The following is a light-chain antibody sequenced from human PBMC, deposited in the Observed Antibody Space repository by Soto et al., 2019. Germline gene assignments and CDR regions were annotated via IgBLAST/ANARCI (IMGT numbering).Light chain of an antibody. J-gene: IGKJ2*01. CDR2: AAS. Sequence: DIQMTQSPSSLSASVGDRVTITCRASQGISNYVAWYQQKPGKVPKILIYAASTLQSGVPSRFSGSGSGTAFTLTISSLQHEDVATYDCQQYNSAPRTFGQGTNLEIK. CDR1: QGISNY. CDR3: QQYNSAPRT. V-gene: IGKV1-27*01.